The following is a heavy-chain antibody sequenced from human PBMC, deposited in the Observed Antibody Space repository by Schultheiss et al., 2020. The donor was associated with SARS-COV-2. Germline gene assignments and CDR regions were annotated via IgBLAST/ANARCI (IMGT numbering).Heavy chain of an antibody. CDR3: AREDLTGTFRFDP. CDR1: GFTFSSYG. CDR2: ISSSSSYI. D-gene: IGHD1-7*01. Sequence: GGSLRLSCAASGFTFSSYGMHWVRQAPGKGLEWVSSISSSSSYIYYADSVKGRFTISRDNAKNSLYLQMNSLRAEDTAVYYCAREDLTGTFRFDPWGQGTLVTVSS. J-gene: IGHJ5*02. V-gene: IGHV3-21*01.